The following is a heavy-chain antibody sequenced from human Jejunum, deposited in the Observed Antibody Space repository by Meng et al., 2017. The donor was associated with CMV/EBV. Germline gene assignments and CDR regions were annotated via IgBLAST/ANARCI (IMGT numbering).Heavy chain of an antibody. D-gene: IGHD2-21*01. J-gene: IGHJ4*02. V-gene: IGHV3-74*01. CDR3: AKSTPDPSGDFTYYVDQ. Sequence: FTLSNYWVHWVRQAPGSGLVWVSTIYIDGTRTNYADAVLGRFAISRDKAKDTVHLQMNRLRVEDTGIYYCAKSTPDPSGDFTYYVDQWGQGTLVTVSS. CDR2: IYIDGTRT. CDR1: FTLSNYW.